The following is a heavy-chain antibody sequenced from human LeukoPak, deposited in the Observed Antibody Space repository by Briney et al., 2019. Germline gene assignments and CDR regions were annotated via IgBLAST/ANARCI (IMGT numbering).Heavy chain of an antibody. CDR1: GGSISRYC. J-gene: IGHJ6*03. CDR2: IYTSGST. V-gene: IGHV4-4*07. CDR3: ARDVGSGSYYHYYYYYYYMDV. D-gene: IGHD3-10*01. Sequence: PWDTMFLTCTVSGGSISRYCRSWIRQPPGKGLEWIGRIYTSGSTNYNPSLKSRVTMSGDTSKNQFSLKLSSVTAADTAVYYCARDVGSGSYYHYYYYYYYMDVWGKGTTVTVSS.